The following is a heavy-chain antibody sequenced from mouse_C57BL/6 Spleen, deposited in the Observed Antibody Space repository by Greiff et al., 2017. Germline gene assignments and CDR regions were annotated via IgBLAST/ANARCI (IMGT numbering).Heavy chain of an antibody. Sequence: QVQLQQPGAELVKPGASVTMSCKASGYTFTSYWITWVKQRPGQGLEWIGDIYPGSGSTTYHEKFTSKATLTVDTSSSTAYMQLSSLTSEDSAVYYCAREGPHSGDDGGKGTTRTVSS. CDR1: GYTFTSYW. J-gene: IGHJ2*01. CDR2: IYPGSGST. CDR3: AREGPHSGDD. D-gene: IGHD3-1*01. V-gene: IGHV1-55*01.